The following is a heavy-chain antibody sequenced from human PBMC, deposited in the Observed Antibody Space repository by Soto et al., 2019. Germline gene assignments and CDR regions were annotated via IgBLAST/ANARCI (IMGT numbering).Heavy chain of an antibody. J-gene: IGHJ3*02. V-gene: IGHV4-30-2*01. CDR2: IYHSGST. CDR3: ARAARGVRNAFDI. CDR1: GGSIRSGGYS. Sequence: SETLSLTCAVSGGSIRSGGYSWSWIRQPPGKGLEWIGYIYHSGSTYYNPSLKSRLTISVDRSKNQFSLKLSSVTAADTAVYYCARAARGVRNAFDIWGQGTMVTVSS. D-gene: IGHD3-10*01.